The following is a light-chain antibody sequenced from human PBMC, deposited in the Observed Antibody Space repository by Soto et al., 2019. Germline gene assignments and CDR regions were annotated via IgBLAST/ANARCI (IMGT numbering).Light chain of an antibody. J-gene: IGKJ1*01. CDR3: QQYDIWPPT. V-gene: IGKV3-15*01. CDR2: GAS. CDR1: QSVSTN. Sequence: EIVMTQSPAILSVSPGERATLSCRASQSVSTNLAWFQQKPGQTPRLLFNGASTRATGIPARFTGSGSGTELILTISSLQSEDFAVYYCQQYDIWPPTFGQGTKVEIK.